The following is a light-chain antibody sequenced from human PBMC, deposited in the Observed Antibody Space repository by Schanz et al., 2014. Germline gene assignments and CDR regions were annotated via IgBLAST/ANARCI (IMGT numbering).Light chain of an antibody. CDR3: SSYTSSNTLL. V-gene: IGLV2-14*01. CDR1: SSDVGGYNS. J-gene: IGLJ3*02. Sequence: QSALTQPASVSGSPGQSITISCTASSSDVGGYNSVSWYQQHPGKVPKLLIYDVSIRPSGVSNRFFGSKSGNTASLTISGLQAEDEADYYCSSYTSSNTLLFGGGTKLTVL. CDR2: DVS.